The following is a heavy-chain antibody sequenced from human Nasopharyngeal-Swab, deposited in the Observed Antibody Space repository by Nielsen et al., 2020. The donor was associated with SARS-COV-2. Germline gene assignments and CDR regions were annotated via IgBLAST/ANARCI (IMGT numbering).Heavy chain of an antibody. J-gene: IGHJ4*02. CDR1: GFTFSDSA. Sequence: GESLKISGAASGFTFSDSAIHWVRQASGKGLEWVGRIRSKGNNYATAYAASVKGRFTIFRDDPTNTAYLQMNSLKTEDTAVYYCTRCGGGCYSGRDYWGQGTLVTVSS. CDR3: TRCGGGCYSGRDY. D-gene: IGHD2-15*01. CDR2: IRSKGNNYAT. V-gene: IGHV3-73*01.